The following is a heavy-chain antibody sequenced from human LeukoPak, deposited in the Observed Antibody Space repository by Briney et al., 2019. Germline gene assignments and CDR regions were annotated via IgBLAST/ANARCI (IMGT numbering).Heavy chain of an antibody. CDR2: IQYDGSNK. CDR3: AKGASKWELLNY. CDR1: GFTFSSYG. Sequence: GGSLRLSCAASGFTFSSYGMHWVRQAPGKGLEWVAFIQYDGSNKFYADSVKGRFTISRDNSKNTLYLQMNSLRAEDTAAHYCAKGASKWELLNYWGQGTLVTVSS. V-gene: IGHV3-30*02. J-gene: IGHJ4*02. D-gene: IGHD1-26*01.